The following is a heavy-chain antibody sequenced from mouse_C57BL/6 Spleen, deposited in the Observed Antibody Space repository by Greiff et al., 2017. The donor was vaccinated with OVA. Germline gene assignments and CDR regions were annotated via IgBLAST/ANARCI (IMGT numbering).Heavy chain of an antibody. J-gene: IGHJ1*03. V-gene: IGHV5-4*01. CDR1: GFTFSSYA. Sequence: EVKLVESGGGLVKPGGSLKLSCAASGFTFSSYAMSWVRQTPEKRLEWVATISDGGSYTYYPDNVKGRFTISRDNAKNNLYLQMSHLKSEDTAMYYCARDRGVNYWYFDVWGTGTTVTVSS. CDR2: ISDGGSYT. CDR3: ARDRGVNYWYFDV. D-gene: IGHD2-2*01.